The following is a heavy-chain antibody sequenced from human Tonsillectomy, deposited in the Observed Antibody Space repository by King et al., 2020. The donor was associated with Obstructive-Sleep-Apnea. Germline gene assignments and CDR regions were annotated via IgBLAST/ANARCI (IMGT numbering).Heavy chain of an antibody. V-gene: IGHV3-74*01. CDR3: AREGSYYYDSSGYYYDY. CDR1: GFTFCSYW. J-gene: IGHJ4*02. Sequence: VQLVESGGGLVQPGGSLRLSCAASGFTFCSYWMHWVRQAPGKGLVWVSRINNDGRSTSYADSVKGRFTISRDNAKNTLYLQMNSLRAEDTAVDYCAREGSYYYDSSGYYYDYWGQGTLVTVSS. CDR2: INNDGRST. D-gene: IGHD3-22*01.